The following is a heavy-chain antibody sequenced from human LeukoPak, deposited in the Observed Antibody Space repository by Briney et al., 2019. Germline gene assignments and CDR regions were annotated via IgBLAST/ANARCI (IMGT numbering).Heavy chain of an antibody. CDR1: GFTFSSYA. V-gene: IGHV3-23*01. D-gene: IGHD4/OR15-4a*01. CDR2: ISGSGSNT. J-gene: IGHJ4*02. CDR3: TRDSANYHFAY. Sequence: HPGGSLRLPCAASGFTFSSYAMSWVRQAPGKGLEWVSAISGSGSNTYYADSVKGRFTISRDNSKNIVFLQMNDLRTEDTAFYYCTRDSANYHFAYWGQGALVTVSS.